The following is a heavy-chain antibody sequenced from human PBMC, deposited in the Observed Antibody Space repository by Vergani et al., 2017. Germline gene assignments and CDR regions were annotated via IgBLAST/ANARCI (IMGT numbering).Heavy chain of an antibody. D-gene: IGHD4-11*01. Sequence: QVQLVESGGGVVQPGRSLRLSCAASGFTFSSYAMHWVRQAPGKGLEWVAVISYDGSNKYYADSVKGRFTISRDNSKNTLYLQMNSLRAEDTAVYYCARVARPTTVMGXFDPWGQGTLVTVSS. J-gene: IGHJ5*02. CDR3: ARVARPTTVMGXFDP. V-gene: IGHV3-30-3*01. CDR2: ISYDGSNK. CDR1: GFTFSSYA.